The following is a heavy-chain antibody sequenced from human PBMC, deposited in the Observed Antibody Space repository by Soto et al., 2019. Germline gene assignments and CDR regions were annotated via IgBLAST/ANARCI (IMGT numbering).Heavy chain of an antibody. CDR1: GGSISSGGYS. Sequence: PSETLSLTCAVSGGSISSGGYSWSWIRQPPGKGLEWIGYIYHSGSTYYNPSLKSRVTISVDRSKNQFSLKLSSVTAADTAVYYCARKRSSSWYYYYYGMDVWGQGTTVTVPS. V-gene: IGHV4-30-2*01. D-gene: IGHD6-13*01. CDR3: ARKRSSSWYYYYYGMDV. CDR2: IYHSGST. J-gene: IGHJ6*02.